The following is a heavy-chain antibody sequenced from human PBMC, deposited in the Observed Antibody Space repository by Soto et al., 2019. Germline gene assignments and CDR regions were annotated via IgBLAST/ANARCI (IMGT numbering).Heavy chain of an antibody. CDR2: LYDSGST. CDR3: ARLQTGTIDY. CDR1: GGSMSGYY. Sequence: SETLSLTCTVSGGSMSGYYWTWMRQVPGEGLEWIGHLYDSGSTTYNLSLKSRVTISADTSKNQCSLKLSSVTAADTAVYYCARLQTGTIDYWGQGTLVTVSS. D-gene: IGHD2-8*01. V-gene: IGHV4-59*01. J-gene: IGHJ4*02.